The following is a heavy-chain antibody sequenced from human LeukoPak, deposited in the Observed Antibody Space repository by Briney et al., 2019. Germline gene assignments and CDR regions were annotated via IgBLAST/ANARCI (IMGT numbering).Heavy chain of an antibody. CDR2: ISYDGSNK. D-gene: IGHD3-3*01. J-gene: IGHJ6*03. CDR3: ARESEWLSYYYYMDV. V-gene: IGHV3-30*03. Sequence: GRSLRLSCAASGFTFNSYGMHWVRQAPGKGLEWVAVISYDGSNKYYADSVKGRFTISRDNSKNTLYLQMNSLRAEDTAVYYCARESEWLSYYYYMDVWGKGATVTVSS. CDR1: GFTFNSYG.